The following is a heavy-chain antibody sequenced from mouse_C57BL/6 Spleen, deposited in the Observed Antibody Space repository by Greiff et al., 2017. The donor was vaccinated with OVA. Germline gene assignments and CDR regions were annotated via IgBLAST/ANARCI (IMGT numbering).Heavy chain of an antibody. J-gene: IGHJ2*01. D-gene: IGHD1-1*02. Sequence: VQLQQPGAALVKPGASVKLSCKASGYAFTSYWMQWVKQRPGQGLEWIGEIDPSDSYTNYNQKFKGKATLTVDTSSSTAYMQLSSLTSDDSAVYYCARGGQGTRFDYWGQGTTLTVSS. CDR1: GYAFTSYW. CDR3: ARGGQGTRFDY. CDR2: IDPSDSYT. V-gene: IGHV1-50*01.